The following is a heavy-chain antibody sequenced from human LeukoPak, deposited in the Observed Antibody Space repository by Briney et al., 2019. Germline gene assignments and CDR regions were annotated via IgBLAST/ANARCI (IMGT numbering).Heavy chain of an antibody. CDR2: IYYSGST. J-gene: IGHJ4*02. CDR3: ARIAAAGPHVIDY. V-gene: IGHV4-59*08. D-gene: IGHD6-13*01. CDR1: GGSISSYY. Sequence: SETLSLTCTVSGGSISSYYWSWIRQPPGKGLEWIGYIYYSGSTNYNPSLKSRVTISVDTSKNQFSLKLSSVTAADTAVYYCARIAAAGPHVIDYWGQGTLVTVSS.